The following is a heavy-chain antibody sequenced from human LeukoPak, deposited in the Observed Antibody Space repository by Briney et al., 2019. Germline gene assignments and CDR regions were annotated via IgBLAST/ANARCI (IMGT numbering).Heavy chain of an antibody. V-gene: IGHV1-46*01. CDR1: GYTFTMYY. Sequence: ASVKVSCKASGYTFTMYYIHWVRQAPGQGLEWMGMINPSDGATTYAQRFQGRVTMTRDMSTTTVYMDLRSLRPEDPAVYFCAREKGGGPRGSLGGLFASYYTYYYMDVWGRGTTVTVSS. CDR2: INPSDGAT. J-gene: IGHJ6*03. D-gene: IGHD3-16*01. CDR3: AREKGGGPRGSLGGLFASYYTYYYMDV.